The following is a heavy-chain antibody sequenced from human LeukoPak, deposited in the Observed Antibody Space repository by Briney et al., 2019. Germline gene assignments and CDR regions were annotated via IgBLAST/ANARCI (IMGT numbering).Heavy chain of an antibody. D-gene: IGHD3-22*01. CDR3: ARAPYDSSVHRYWYFDL. J-gene: IGHJ2*01. CDR1: GFTFSDYY. V-gene: IGHV3-11*01. CDR2: ISSSGSTI. Sequence: GALRLSCAASGFTFSDYYTSRIRQAPGKGLEWVSYISSSGSTIYYADSVKGRFTISRDNAKNSLYLQMNSLRAEDTAVYYCARAPYDSSVHRYWYFDLWGRGTLVTVSS.